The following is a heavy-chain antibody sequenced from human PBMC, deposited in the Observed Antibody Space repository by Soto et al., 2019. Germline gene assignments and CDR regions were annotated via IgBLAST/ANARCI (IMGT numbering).Heavy chain of an antibody. D-gene: IGHD3-10*01. CDR1: GGSISSGGYY. V-gene: IGHV4-31*03. J-gene: IGHJ4*02. Sequence: PSETLSLTCTVSGGSISSGGYYWSWIRQHPGKGLEWIGYIYYSGSTYYNPSLKSRVTISVDTSKNQFSLKLSSVTAADTAVYYCARLYGSGSYIDYWGQGTLVTVSS. CDR2: IYYSGST. CDR3: ARLYGSGSYIDY.